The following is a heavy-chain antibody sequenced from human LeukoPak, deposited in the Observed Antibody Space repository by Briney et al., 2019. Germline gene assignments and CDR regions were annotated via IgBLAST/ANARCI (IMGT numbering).Heavy chain of an antibody. CDR2: IYYSGST. CDR1: GGSISSGGYY. D-gene: IGHD2-2*01. CDR3: ARGGSSTSCWFDP. J-gene: IGHJ5*02. Sequence: SETLSLTCTVSGGSISSGGYYWSWIRQHPGKGLEWIGYIYYSGSTYYNPSLKSRDTISVDTSKNQFSLKLSSVTAADTAVYYCARGGSSTSCWFDPWGQGTLVTVSS. V-gene: IGHV4-31*03.